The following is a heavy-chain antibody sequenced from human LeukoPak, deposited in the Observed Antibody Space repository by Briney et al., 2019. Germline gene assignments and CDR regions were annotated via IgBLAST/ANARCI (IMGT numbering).Heavy chain of an antibody. D-gene: IGHD3-3*01. CDR3: AREKPSKFWSGYSHFDY. CDR2: ISSSSSTI. V-gene: IGHV3-48*01. J-gene: IGHJ4*02. Sequence: GGSLRLSCAASGFTFSSYSMNWVRQAPGKGLEWVSYISSSSSTIYYADSVKGRFTISRDNAKNSLYLQMNSLRAEDTAVYYCAREKPSKFWSGYSHFDYWGQGTLVTVSS. CDR1: GFTFSSYS.